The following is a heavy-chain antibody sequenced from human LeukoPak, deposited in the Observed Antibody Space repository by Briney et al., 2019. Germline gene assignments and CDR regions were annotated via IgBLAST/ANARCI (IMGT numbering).Heavy chain of an antibody. D-gene: IGHD3-22*01. CDR2: ISGSGDST. J-gene: IGHJ4*02. V-gene: IGHV3-23*01. CDR1: GFTFSNYA. CDR3: AKHRFESGGYHSTD. Sequence: PGGSLRLSCEASGFTFSNYAMTWVRQAPGKGLEWVSGISGSGDSTYYADSVKGRFTISRDNSKNTLYLQMSSLRAEDTAVYYCAKHRFESGGYHSTDWGQGTLVTVSS.